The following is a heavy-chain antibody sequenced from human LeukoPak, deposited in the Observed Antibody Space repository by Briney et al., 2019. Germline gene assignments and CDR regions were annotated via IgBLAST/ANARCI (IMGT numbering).Heavy chain of an antibody. CDR1: GFTFSSYA. J-gene: IGHJ4*02. CDR2: ICSNDNNT. V-gene: IGHV3-23*01. Sequence: GSLRLSCAASGFTFSSYAMNWVRQAPGKGLEWVSAICSNDNNTYYANSVKGRFTISRDNSKNTLSLQLNSLRAEDTAVYYCAKGTSSSCYSAPNYWSQGTLVTVSS. D-gene: IGHD2-15*01. CDR3: AKGTSSSCYSAPNY.